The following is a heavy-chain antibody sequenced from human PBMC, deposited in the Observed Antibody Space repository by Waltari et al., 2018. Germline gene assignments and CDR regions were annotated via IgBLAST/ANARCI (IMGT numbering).Heavy chain of an antibody. CDR3: ARDISGWFDAFDI. V-gene: IGHV4-59*11. D-gene: IGHD6-19*01. CDR2: IYYSGST. CDR1: GGSISSHY. J-gene: IGHJ3*02. Sequence: QVQLQESGPGLVKPSETLSLTCTVSGGSISSHYWSWIRQPPGKGLEWIGYIYYSGSTNYNPSLKGRVTISVDTSKNQFSLKLSSVTAADTAVYYCARDISGWFDAFDIWGQGTMVTVSS.